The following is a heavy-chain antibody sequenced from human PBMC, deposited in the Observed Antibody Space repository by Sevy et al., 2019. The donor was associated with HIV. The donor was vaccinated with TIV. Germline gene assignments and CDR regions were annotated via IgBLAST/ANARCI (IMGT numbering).Heavy chain of an antibody. V-gene: IGHV1-24*01. CDR3: ATTKDYYDSSGYPFDY. Sequence: ASVKVSCKVSGYTLTQFSMHWVRQAPGKGLEWMTTFDPEDGDPEDGKTIYAQKFLGRVTMSEDTSTETAYMELSSLRSDDTAVYYCATTKDYYDSSGYPFDYWGQGTLVTVSS. J-gene: IGHJ4*02. D-gene: IGHD3-22*01. CDR2: FDPEDGDPEDGKT. CDR1: GYTLTQFS.